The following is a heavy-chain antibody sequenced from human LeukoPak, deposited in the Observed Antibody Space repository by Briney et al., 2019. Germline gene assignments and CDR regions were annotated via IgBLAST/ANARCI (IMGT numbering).Heavy chain of an antibody. Sequence: SETLSLTCTVSGGSIRSYYWTWIRQSPGKRLEWIGYRYSSGSANYNPSLGSRVTISIDASKNQISLRLSSVTAADTAVYYCARGGGIGYNFYWGRGTLVTVSS. CDR3: ARGGGIGYNFY. V-gene: IGHV4-59*01. J-gene: IGHJ4*02. CDR2: RYSSGSA. D-gene: IGHD5-24*01. CDR1: GGSIRSYY.